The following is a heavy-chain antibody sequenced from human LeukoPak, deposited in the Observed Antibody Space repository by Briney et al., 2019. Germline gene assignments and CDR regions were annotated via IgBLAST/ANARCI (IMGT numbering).Heavy chain of an antibody. D-gene: IGHD6-13*01. CDR1: GGSFSGYY. CDR3: ASRYSSWYYNY. CDR2: INHSGST. J-gene: IGHJ4*02. Sequence: PSETLSLTCAVYGGSFSGYYWSWIRQPPGKGLEWIGEINHSGSTNYNPSLKSRVTISVDTSKNQFSLKLSSVTAADTAVYYCASRYSSWYYNYWGQGTLVTVSS. V-gene: IGHV4-34*01.